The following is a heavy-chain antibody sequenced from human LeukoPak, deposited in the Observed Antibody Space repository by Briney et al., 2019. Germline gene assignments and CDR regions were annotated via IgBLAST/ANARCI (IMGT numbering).Heavy chain of an antibody. V-gene: IGHV3-30*01. D-gene: IGHD3-22*01. J-gene: IGHJ4*02. CDR3: ARGAYYYDSSGYYPFGY. CDR2: ISYDGSNK. CDR1: GFTFSSYA. Sequence: GGSLRLSCAASGFTFSSYAMHWVRQAPGKGLEWVAVISYDGSNKYYADSVKGRFTISRDNSKNTLYLQMNSLRAEDTAVYYYARGAYYYDSSGYYPFGYWGQGTLVTVSS.